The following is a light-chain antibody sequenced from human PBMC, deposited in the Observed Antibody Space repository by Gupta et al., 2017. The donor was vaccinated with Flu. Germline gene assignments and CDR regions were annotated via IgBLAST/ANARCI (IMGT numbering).Light chain of an antibody. V-gene: IGKV1-5*03. CDR3: QQYNGYATNT. Sequence: DIQMTPSPSTLSASVGDRVTITCRASQTISSWLAWYQQKPGKAPKLLINKASTLQSGVPSRFSGSRSGTECTLTISSLQPEDFATYYCQQYNGYATNTFGQGTKVEIK. CDR2: KAS. J-gene: IGKJ2*01. CDR1: QTISSW.